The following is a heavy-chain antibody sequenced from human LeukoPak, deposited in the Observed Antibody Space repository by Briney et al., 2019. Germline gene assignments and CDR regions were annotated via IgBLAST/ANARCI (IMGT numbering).Heavy chain of an antibody. V-gene: IGHV4-39*01. CDR2: IYYSGST. CDR1: VGSVSSGSYY. D-gene: IGHD4/OR15-4a*01. Sequence: SETLSLTCTVSVGSVSSGSYYWGWIRQPPGKGLEWIGSIYYSGSTYYNPSLKSPVTISVDTSKTQCSPKLSSVTAADTAVYYCASQEGLWTGYYWGQGNLVTVSS. CDR3: ASQEGLWTGYY. J-gene: IGHJ4*02.